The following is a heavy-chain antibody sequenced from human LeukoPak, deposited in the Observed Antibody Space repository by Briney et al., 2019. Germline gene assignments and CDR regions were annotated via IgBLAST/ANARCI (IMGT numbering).Heavy chain of an antibody. CDR3: ARDPQYCSGGSCYSFDY. CDR2: IISSSSYI. D-gene: IGHD2-15*01. J-gene: IGHJ4*02. V-gene: IGHV3-21*01. CDR1: GFTFSSYW. Sequence: GGSLRLSCAASGFTFSSYWMSWVRQAPGKGLEWVSSIISSSSYIYYADSVKGRFTISRDNAKNSLYLQMNSLRAEDTAVYYCARDPQYCSGGSCYSFDYWGQGTLVTVSS.